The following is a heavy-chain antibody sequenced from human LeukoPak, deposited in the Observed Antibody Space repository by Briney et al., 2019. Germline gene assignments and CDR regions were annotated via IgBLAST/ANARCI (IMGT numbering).Heavy chain of an antibody. Sequence: ASVKVSCKASGYTFTSYGISWVRQAPGQGLEWMGWISAYKGNTNYAQKLQGRVTMTTDTSTSTAYMELRSLRSDDTAAYYCARARYCSSTSCYWWFDPWGQGTLVTVSS. CDR1: GYTFTSYG. CDR2: ISAYKGNT. J-gene: IGHJ5*02. V-gene: IGHV1-18*01. CDR3: ARARYCSSTSCYWWFDP. D-gene: IGHD2-2*01.